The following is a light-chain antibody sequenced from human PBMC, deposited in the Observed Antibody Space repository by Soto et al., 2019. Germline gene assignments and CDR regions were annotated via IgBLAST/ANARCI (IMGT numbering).Light chain of an antibody. CDR3: SSYAASTTLL. V-gene: IGLV2-18*02. CDR2: EVH. Sequence: QSVLTQPPSVSGSPRPSVTLSCIGTSSDVGTYDRVSWYQPPPGTAPKHIISEVHYRPSGVPDRFSGSKSGNTASLTISGLQAEDEADYYCSSYAASTTLLFGGGTKLTVL. J-gene: IGLJ2*01. CDR1: SSDVGTYDR.